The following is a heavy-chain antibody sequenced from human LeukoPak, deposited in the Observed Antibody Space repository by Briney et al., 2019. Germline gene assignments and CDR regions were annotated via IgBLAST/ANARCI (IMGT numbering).Heavy chain of an antibody. CDR3: ARDQYYDYVWGSYRPNGYFDY. CDR2: ISSCNSTI. J-gene: IGHJ4*02. V-gene: IGHV3-48*01. D-gene: IGHD3-16*02. CDR1: GFTFSSYS. Sequence: SGGSLRLSCAASGFTFSSYSMNWVRQAPGKGLEWVSYISSCNSTIYYADSVKGRFTVSRDNAKNSLYLQMNSLRAEDTAVYYCARDQYYDYVWGSYRPNGYFDYWGQGTLVTVSS.